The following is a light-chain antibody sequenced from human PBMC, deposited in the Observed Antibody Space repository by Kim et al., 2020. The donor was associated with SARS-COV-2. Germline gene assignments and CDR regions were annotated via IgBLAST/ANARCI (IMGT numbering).Light chain of an antibody. Sequence: EIVLTQSPGTLSLSPGERATLSCRASQSVSSSYLAWYQQKPGQAPRLLIYDASSRATGIPARFSGSGSGTDFTLTISSLEPEDFAVYYCQQYGNSPPWTFGQGTKVDIK. V-gene: IGKV3-20*01. CDR3: QQYGNSPPWT. CDR1: QSVSSSY. J-gene: IGKJ1*01. CDR2: DAS.